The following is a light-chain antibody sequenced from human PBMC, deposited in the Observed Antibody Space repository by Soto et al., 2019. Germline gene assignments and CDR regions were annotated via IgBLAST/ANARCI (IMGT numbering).Light chain of an antibody. J-gene: IGKJ5*01. V-gene: IGKV3-15*01. CDR2: DAS. CDR3: QQYNNWPPP. CDR1: QSVRSN. Sequence: EIVMTQSPATLSVSLGERATFSCRASQSVRSNLAWYQQKPGQAPRLLIYDASTRAPGIPARFSGSGSGTELTLTISSLQSDDFAVYHCQQYNNWPPPFGHGTRLEIK.